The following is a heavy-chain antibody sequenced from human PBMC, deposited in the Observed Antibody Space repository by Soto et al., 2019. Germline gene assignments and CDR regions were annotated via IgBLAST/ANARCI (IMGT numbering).Heavy chain of an antibody. CDR3: ARRSSGWYFDY. J-gene: IGHJ4*02. CDR2: ISGSGGST. CDR1: GFTFSSYA. Sequence: EVPLLESGGGLVQPGGSLRLSCAASGFTFSSYAMSWVRQAPGKGLEWVSAISGSGGSTYYADSVEGRFTISRDNSNTPLDRRMNSLRAEDTAVYYCARRSSGWYFDYWGLGTLVTVSS. V-gene: IGHV3-23*01. D-gene: IGHD6-19*01.